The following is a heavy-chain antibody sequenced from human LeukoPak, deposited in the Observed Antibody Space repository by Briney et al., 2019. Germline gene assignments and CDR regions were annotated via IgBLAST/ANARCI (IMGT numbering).Heavy chain of an antibody. CDR1: GGSISSYY. Sequence: SETLSLTCTVSGGSISSYYWSWIRQPPGKGLEWIGYIYTSGSTNYNPSLKSRATISVDTSKNQFSLKLSSVTAADTAVYYCAIGGDYDWFDPWGQGTLVTVSS. CDR2: IYTSGST. CDR3: AIGGDYDWFDP. D-gene: IGHD4-17*01. J-gene: IGHJ5*02. V-gene: IGHV4-4*09.